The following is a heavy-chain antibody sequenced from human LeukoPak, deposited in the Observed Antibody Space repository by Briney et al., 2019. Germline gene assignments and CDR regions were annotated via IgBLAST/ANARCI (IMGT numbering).Heavy chain of an antibody. V-gene: IGHV4-59*12. Sequence: SETLSLTCTVSGGSISSYYWSWIRQPPGKGLEWIGYIYYDGSTNYNPSLRGRVTISVDTPKNQFSLKLSSVTAAETAVYYCAREGRYRYGYNEYHLYMDIWGKGTTVTISS. CDR3: AREGRYRYGYNEYHLYMDI. CDR1: GGSISSYY. CDR2: IYYDGST. D-gene: IGHD5-18*01. J-gene: IGHJ6*03.